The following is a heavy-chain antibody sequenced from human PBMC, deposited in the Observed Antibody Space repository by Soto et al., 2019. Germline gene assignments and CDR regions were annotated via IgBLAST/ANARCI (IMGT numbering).Heavy chain of an antibody. CDR1: RFTFSRYA. CDR2: TSSDGSDK. V-gene: IGHV3-30*14. CDR3: ARAGVQLWLRYYYYYGMDV. D-gene: IGHD5-18*01. J-gene: IGHJ6*02. Sequence: PGGSLRLSCAASRFTFSRYAMTWVRQAPGKGLERVEVTSSDGSDKYYADSVKGRFTISRDNSKNTLYLQMNSLRAEDTAVYYCARAGVQLWLRYYYYYGMDVWGQGTTVTVSS.